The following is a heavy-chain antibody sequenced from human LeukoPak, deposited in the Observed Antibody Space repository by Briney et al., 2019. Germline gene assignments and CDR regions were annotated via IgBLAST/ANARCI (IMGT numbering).Heavy chain of an antibody. V-gene: IGHV4-59*01. CDR1: GGSISSYY. CDR2: IYYSGST. CDR3: ARETDDYVWGSYRQNSFDP. Sequence: SETLSLTCTVSGGSISSYYWSWIRQPPEKGLEWIGYIYYSGSTNYNPSLKSRVTISVDTSKNQFSLKLSSVTAADTAVYYCARETDDYVWGSYRQNSFDPWGQGTLVTVSS. J-gene: IGHJ5*02. D-gene: IGHD3-16*02.